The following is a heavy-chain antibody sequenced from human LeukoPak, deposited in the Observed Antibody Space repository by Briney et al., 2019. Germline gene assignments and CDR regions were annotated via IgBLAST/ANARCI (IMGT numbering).Heavy chain of an antibody. CDR1: GFTFSSYA. CDR2: ISGSGGST. V-gene: IGHV3-23*01. D-gene: IGHD3-3*01. CDR3: AKHPLGYYTGGRTPVTYYYIVV. J-gene: IGHJ6*03. Sequence: GGSLRLSCAASGFTFSSYAMSWVRQAPGKGLEWVSAISGSGGSTYYADSVKGRFTISRDNSKNTLYLQMNSLRAEDTAVYYCAKHPLGYYTGGRTPVTYYYIVVWSKASTVTVSS.